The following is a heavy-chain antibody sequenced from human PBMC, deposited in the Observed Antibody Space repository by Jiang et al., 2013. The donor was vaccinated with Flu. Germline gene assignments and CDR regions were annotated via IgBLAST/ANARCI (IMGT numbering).Heavy chain of an antibody. D-gene: IGHD3-9*01. Sequence: PGLVKPSETLSLTCTVSGGSISTYYWSWIRQPPGKGLEWIGYIYYSGSTHYNPSLKSRVTISVDTSKNQFSLKLSSVTAADTAVYYCAREGDLLTAIRNPTFGPWGQGTLVTVSS. CDR1: GGSISTYY. V-gene: IGHV4-59*01. CDR3: AREGDLLTAIRNPTFGP. CDR2: IYYSGST. J-gene: IGHJ5*02.